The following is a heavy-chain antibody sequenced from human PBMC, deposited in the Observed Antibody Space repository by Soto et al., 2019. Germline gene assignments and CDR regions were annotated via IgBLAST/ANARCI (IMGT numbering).Heavy chain of an antibody. V-gene: IGHV3-74*01. J-gene: IGHJ4*02. CDR3: AREGFEWFGELIGMD. Sequence: EVQLVESGGGLVQPGGSLRLSCAASGFTSSSYWMHWVRQAPGKGLVWVSRINSDGSSTSYADSVKGRFTISRDNAKNTLYLQMNSLRAEDTAVYYCAREGFEWFGELIGMDWGQGTLVTVSS. D-gene: IGHD3-10*01. CDR2: INSDGSST. CDR1: GFTSSSYW.